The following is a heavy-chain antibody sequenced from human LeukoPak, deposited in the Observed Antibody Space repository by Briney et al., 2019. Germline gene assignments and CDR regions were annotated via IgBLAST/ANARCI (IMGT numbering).Heavy chain of an antibody. CDR3: AKLPSYDILTGVFDY. CDR2: ISYDGSNK. Sequence: GRSLRLSCAASGFTFSSYAMHWVRQAPGKGLEWVAVISYDGSNKYYADSVKGRFTISRDNSKNTLYLQMNSLRAEDTAVYYCAKLPSYDILTGVFDYWGQGTLVTVSS. D-gene: IGHD3-9*01. V-gene: IGHV3-30*04. CDR1: GFTFSSYA. J-gene: IGHJ4*02.